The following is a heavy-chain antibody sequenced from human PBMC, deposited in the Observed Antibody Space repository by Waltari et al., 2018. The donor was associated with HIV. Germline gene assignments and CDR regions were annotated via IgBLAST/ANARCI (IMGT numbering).Heavy chain of an antibody. CDR1: GGSISSSSYY. CDR3: ARRWAIAAAGTDSYGMDV. V-gene: IGHV4-39*01. CDR2: FHYSGST. Sequence: QLQLQESGPGLVKPSETLSLTCTVSGGSISSSSYYWGGIRQHPGKGREWIGSFHYSGSTYYSPSLKSRVTISLDTSKNQFSRRVSSVTAADTAVYYCARRWAIAAAGTDSYGMDVWGQGTTVTVSS. D-gene: IGHD6-13*01. J-gene: IGHJ6*02.